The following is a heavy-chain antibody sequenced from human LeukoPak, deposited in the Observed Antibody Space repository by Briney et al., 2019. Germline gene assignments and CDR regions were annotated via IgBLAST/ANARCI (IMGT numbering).Heavy chain of an antibody. CDR1: GYSISNGYY. Sequence: PSETLSLTCTVSGYSISNGYYWGWIRQPPGKGLEWIGSGSTYYNPSLKSRVTISVDTSKNQFSLKLSSVTAADTAVYYCARSGVYDAFDIWGQGTMVTVSS. J-gene: IGHJ3*02. CDR3: ARSGVYDAFDI. V-gene: IGHV4-38-2*02. CDR2: SGST. D-gene: IGHD3-3*01.